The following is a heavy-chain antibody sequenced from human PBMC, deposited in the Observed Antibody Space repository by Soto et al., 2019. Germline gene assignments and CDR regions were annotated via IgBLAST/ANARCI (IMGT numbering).Heavy chain of an antibody. Sequence: PSETLSLTCTVSGGSISSYYWSWIRQPPGKGLEWIGYIYDSGSTSYNPSLKSRVTISVDTSKNQFSLKLSSVTAADSAVYYCARGFSRIAARQGDYFDSWGRGILVTVSS. CDR3: ARGFSRIAARQGDYFDS. CDR1: GGSISSYY. J-gene: IGHJ4*02. D-gene: IGHD6-6*01. V-gene: IGHV4-59*12. CDR2: IYDSGST.